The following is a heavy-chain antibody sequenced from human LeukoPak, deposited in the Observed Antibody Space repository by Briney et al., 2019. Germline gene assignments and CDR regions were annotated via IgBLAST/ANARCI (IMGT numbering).Heavy chain of an antibody. V-gene: IGHV4-4*07. CDR1: GASISAFH. J-gene: IGHJ4*02. Sequence: ASETLSLTCTVSGASISAFHWTWLRQPAGKGLEWIGLIYSSGSTLFNPSLKSRVAMSVDLTKNQLSLKLTSVTAADTAMYYCARKDGDYWGRGTLVTVSS. CDR3: ARKDGDY. CDR2: IYSSGST.